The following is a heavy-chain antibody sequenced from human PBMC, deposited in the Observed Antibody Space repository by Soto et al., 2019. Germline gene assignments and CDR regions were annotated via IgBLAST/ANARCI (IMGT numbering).Heavy chain of an antibody. CDR2: IGGSGVVT. J-gene: IGHJ5*02. CDR3: AKDQGFDP. V-gene: IGHV3-23*01. CDR1: KFTCSSYA. Sequence: EVQLLESGGGLVQPGGSLRLSCAASKFTCSSYAMSWVRQAPGKGLEWVSSIGGSGVVTYYADSVKGRFTISRDNSKNTLYLQMNSLRAEYTAVYYCAKDQGFDPRGQGTLVTVSS.